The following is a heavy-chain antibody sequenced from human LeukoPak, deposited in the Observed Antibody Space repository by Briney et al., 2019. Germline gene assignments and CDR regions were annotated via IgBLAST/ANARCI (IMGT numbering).Heavy chain of an antibody. CDR2: ISSSSSYI. CDR1: GFTFSSYN. J-gene: IGHJ1*01. CDR3: AKALTPQPPQSP. V-gene: IGHV3-21*01. D-gene: IGHD1-14*01. Sequence: PGESLRLSCAASGFTFSSYNMNWVRQAPGKGLEWVSSISSSSSYIYYADSVKGRFTISRDNSKNTLYLQMNSLRAEDTAVYYCAKALTPQPPQSPWGQGTLVTVSS.